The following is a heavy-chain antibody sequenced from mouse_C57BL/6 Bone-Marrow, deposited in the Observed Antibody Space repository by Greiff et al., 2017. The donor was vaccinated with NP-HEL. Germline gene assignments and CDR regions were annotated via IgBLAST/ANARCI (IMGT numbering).Heavy chain of an antibody. Sequence: EVQGVESGPGLAKPSQTLSLTCSVTGYSITSDYWNWIRKFPGNKLEYMGHISYSGITYYTPSLKSRISLTRDTSKNQYYLQLNSVTTEDTATYYCAKLRHYFDYWGQGTTLTVSS. CDR2: ISYSGIT. CDR1: GYSITSDY. D-gene: IGHD1-2*01. CDR3: AKLRHYFDY. V-gene: IGHV3-8*01. J-gene: IGHJ2*01.